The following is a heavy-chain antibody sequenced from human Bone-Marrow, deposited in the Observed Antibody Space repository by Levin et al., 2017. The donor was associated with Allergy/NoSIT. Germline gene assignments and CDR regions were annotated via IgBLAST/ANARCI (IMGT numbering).Heavy chain of an antibody. Sequence: PAASVKVSCKASGYTFTSYYMHWVRQAPGQGLEWMGIINPSGGSTSYAQKFQGRVTMTRDTSTSTVYMELSSLRSEDTAVYYCAVQTVPLSVIGVISSSGSWFDPWGQGTLVTVSS. V-gene: IGHV1-46*01. D-gene: IGHD3-10*01. CDR2: INPSGGST. CDR1: GYTFTSYY. CDR3: AVQTVPLSVIGVISSSGSWFDP. J-gene: IGHJ5*02.